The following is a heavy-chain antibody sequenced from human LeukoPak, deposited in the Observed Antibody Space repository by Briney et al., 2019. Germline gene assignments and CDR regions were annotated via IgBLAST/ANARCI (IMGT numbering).Heavy chain of an antibody. Sequence: GGSLRLSCAASGFTFSDYYMSWIRQAPGKGLEWVSAISGSGGSTYYADSVKGRFTISRDNSKNTLYLQMNSLRAEDTAVYYCAKEVGDCTNGVCYITPDYWGQGTLVTVSS. CDR2: ISGSGGST. CDR3: AKEVGDCTNGVCYITPDY. D-gene: IGHD2-8*01. CDR1: GFTFSDYY. V-gene: IGHV3-23*01. J-gene: IGHJ4*02.